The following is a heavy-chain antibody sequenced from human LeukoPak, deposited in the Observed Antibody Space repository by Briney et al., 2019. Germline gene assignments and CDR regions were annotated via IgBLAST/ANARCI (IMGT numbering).Heavy chain of an antibody. D-gene: IGHD6-19*01. CDR3: ATGGAVAGTKFDY. CDR2: INPSGGDT. CDR1: GYTFTSDY. Sequence: ASVKVSCKASGYTFTSDYMHWVRQAPGQGLEWMGIINPSGGDTIYAQKFQGRVTMTRDTSTSTAYMELNRLISDDTAVYYCATGGAVAGTKFDYWGQGTLVTVSS. J-gene: IGHJ4*02. V-gene: IGHV1-46*01.